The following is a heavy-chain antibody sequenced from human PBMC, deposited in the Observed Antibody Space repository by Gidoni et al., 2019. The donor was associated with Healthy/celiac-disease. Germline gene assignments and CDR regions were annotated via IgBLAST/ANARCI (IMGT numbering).Heavy chain of an antibody. V-gene: IGHV3-30*18. CDR1: GFTFSSYG. J-gene: IGHJ4*02. CDR3: AKGLVRFGELQPDY. D-gene: IGHD3-10*01. CDR2: ISYDGSNK. Sequence: QVQLVESGGGVVQPGSSLRLSCAASGFTFSSYGMHWVRQAPGKGLEGVAVISYDGSNKYYADSVKGRFTIARDNSKNTLYLQMNSLRAEDTAVYYCAKGLVRFGELQPDYWGQGTLVTVSS.